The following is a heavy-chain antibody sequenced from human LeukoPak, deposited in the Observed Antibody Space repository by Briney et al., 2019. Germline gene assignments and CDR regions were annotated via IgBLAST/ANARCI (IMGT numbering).Heavy chain of an antibody. V-gene: IGHV4-34*01. CDR3: ARGRSAVAEKAETFDY. CDR2: INHSGST. Sequence: SETLSLTCAVYGGSFSGYYWSWIRQPPGKGLEWIGEINHSGSTNYNPSLKSRVTISVDTSKNQFTLKLSSVTVADTAVYCCARGRSAVAEKAETFDYWGQGTLVTVSS. D-gene: IGHD6-19*01. CDR1: GGSFSGYY. J-gene: IGHJ4*02.